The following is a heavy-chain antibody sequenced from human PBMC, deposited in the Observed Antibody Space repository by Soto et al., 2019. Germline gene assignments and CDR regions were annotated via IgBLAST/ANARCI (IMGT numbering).Heavy chain of an antibody. V-gene: IGHV1-18*01. J-gene: IGHJ5*02. D-gene: IGHD2-2*01. CDR2: ISAYNGNT. CDR3: ARDCGFSTSCPKLLNWFDP. CDR1: GYTFTSYG. Sequence: GASVKVSCKASGYTFTSYGISWVRQAPGQGLEWMGWISAYNGNTNYAQKLQGRVTMTTDTSTSTAYMELRSLRSDDTAVYYCARDCGFSTSCPKLLNWFDPWGQGTLVTVSS.